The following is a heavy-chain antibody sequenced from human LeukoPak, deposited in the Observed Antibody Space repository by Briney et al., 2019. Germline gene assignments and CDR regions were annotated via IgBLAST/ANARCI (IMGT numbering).Heavy chain of an antibody. CDR3: AKERYYYDSSGYFDY. D-gene: IGHD3-22*01. V-gene: IGHV3-30*18. CDR1: GFSFSNYG. CDR2: ISYDGSDK. Sequence: GESLRLSCAAAGFSFSNYGMHWVRQAPGKGLEWVALISYDGSDKYYGDSVKGRFTISRDNSRNTLYLQMNSLRAEDTAVYYCAKERYYYDSSGYFDYWGQGTLVTVSS. J-gene: IGHJ4*02.